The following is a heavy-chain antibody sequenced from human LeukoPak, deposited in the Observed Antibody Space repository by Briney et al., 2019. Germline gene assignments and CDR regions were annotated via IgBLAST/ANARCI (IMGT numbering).Heavy chain of an antibody. CDR3: ARGHRVYWGSSGWYGPFDY. CDR2: INHSGST. V-gene: IGHV4-38-2*02. Sequence: SETLSLTCTVSGYSISSGYYWGWIRQPPGKGLEWIGEINHSGSTNYNPSLKSRVTISVDTSKNQFSLKLSSVTAADTAVYYCARGHRVYWGSSGWYGPFDYWGQGTLVTVSS. J-gene: IGHJ4*02. CDR1: GYSISSGYY. D-gene: IGHD6-19*01.